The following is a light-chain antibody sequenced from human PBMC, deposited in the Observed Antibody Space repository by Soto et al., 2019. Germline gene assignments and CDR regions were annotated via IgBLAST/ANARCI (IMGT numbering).Light chain of an antibody. CDR2: GAS. CDR3: QQYGSSPRT. Sequence: EIGVSQSPCTLSLSPGERATLSCRASQSVSSSYLAWYQQKPGQAPRLLIYGASSRATGIPDRFSGSGSGTDFTLTISRLEPEDFAVYYCQQYGSSPRTFGQGTKVDI. CDR1: QSVSSSY. J-gene: IGKJ1*01. V-gene: IGKV3-20*01.